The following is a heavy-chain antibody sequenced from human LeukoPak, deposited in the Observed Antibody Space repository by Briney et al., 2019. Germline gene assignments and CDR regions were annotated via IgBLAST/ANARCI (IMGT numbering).Heavy chain of an antibody. CDR3: ARESSSRDFDY. CDR1: GFSFSVDS. J-gene: IGHJ4*02. V-gene: IGHV3-69-1*01. Sequence: GGSLRLSCAASGFSFSVDSMNWVRQAPGKGLEWVSSISSRSYTDYADSVRGRFTISRDNAKNSLFLQMNSLRAEDTAVYYCARESSSRDFDYWGQGTLVTVSS. CDR2: ISSRSYT. D-gene: IGHD6-13*01.